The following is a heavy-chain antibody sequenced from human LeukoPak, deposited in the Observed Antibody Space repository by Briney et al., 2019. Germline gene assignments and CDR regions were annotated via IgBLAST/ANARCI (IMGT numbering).Heavy chain of an antibody. CDR2: ISGYNGNT. CDR1: GYIFTNFG. Sequence: GASVEVSCKASGYIFTNFGISWVRQARGQGLEWMGWISGYNGNTKYVQKFQGRVTMTTDTSTSTAYMELRGLRSDDTAVYYCARAIAGGRWLAKEGVLDYWGQGTLVTVSS. CDR3: ARAIAGGRWLAKEGVLDY. D-gene: IGHD6-19*01. J-gene: IGHJ4*02. V-gene: IGHV1-18*01.